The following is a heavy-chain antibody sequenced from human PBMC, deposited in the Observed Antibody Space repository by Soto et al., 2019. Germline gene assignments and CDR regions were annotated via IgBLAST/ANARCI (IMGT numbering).Heavy chain of an antibody. V-gene: IGHV3-53*04. CDR3: ARLLTGRAADY. D-gene: IGHD1-26*01. J-gene: IGHJ4*02. CDR1: GFTVSSNY. Sequence: EVQLVESGGGLVQPGGSLRLSCAASGFTVSSNYMSWVRQAPGKGLEWVSVIYSGGSTYYTDSVKGRFTISRHNSKNTLYLQMNSLRAEDTAVYYCARLLTGRAADYWGQGTLVTVSS. CDR2: IYSGGST.